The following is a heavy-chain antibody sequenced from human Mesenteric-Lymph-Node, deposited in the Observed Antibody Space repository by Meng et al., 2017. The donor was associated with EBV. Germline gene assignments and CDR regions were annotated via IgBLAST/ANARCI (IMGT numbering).Heavy chain of an antibody. D-gene: IGHD3-22*01. CDR2: INHSGGT. J-gene: IGHJ4*02. CDR3: ARGGWEDGYYDSSGYYFGY. CDR1: GGSLSNYY. Sequence: QVALQEWAAGLLKPSETQSLTCVVYGGSLSNYYWSWIRQPPGKGLEWIGEINHSGGTRYRPSLKSRVTVLLDTSNNQFSLKLNSVTAADTAVYYCARGGWEDGYYDSSGYYFGYWGQGALVTVSS. V-gene: IGHV4-34*01.